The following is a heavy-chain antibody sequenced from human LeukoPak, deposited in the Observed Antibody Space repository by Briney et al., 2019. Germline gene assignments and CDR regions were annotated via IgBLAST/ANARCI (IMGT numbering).Heavy chain of an antibody. J-gene: IGHJ6*02. Sequence: GASVKVSCKASGYTFTGYYMHWVRQAPGQGLEWMGRINPNSGGTNYAQKFQGRVTMTRDTSTSTVYMELSSLRSEDTAVYYCARTGITTYYYYGMDVWGQGTTVTVSS. CDR2: INPNSGGT. D-gene: IGHD3-3*01. CDR3: ARTGITTYYYYGMDV. CDR1: GYTFTGYY. V-gene: IGHV1-2*06.